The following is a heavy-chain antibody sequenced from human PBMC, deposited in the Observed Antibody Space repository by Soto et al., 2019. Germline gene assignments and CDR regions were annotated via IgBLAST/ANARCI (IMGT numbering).Heavy chain of an antibody. CDR2: INPNSGGT. CDR1: GYTFTGYY. V-gene: IGHV1-2*04. D-gene: IGHD3-3*01. Sequence: GASVKVSCKASGYTFTGYYMHWVRQAPGQGHEWMGWINPNSGGTNYAQKFQGWVTMTRDTSISTAYMELSRLRSDDTAVYYCARDPTYYDFWSGSGSYYYYGMDVWGQGTTVTVSS. J-gene: IGHJ6*02. CDR3: ARDPTYYDFWSGSGSYYYYGMDV.